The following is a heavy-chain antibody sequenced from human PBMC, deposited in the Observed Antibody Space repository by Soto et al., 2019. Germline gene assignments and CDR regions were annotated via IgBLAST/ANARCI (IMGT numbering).Heavy chain of an antibody. J-gene: IGHJ3*02. CDR1: GGTFSSYA. Sequence: ASVKGSCKASGGTFSSYAISWGRQAPGQGLEWMGGIIPIFGTANYAQKFQGRVTITADKSTSTAYMELSSLRSEDTAVYYCARANDYDSSGLYAFDIWGHGSMVTVSS. CDR3: ARANDYDSSGLYAFDI. CDR2: IIPIFGTA. V-gene: IGHV1-69*06. D-gene: IGHD3-22*01.